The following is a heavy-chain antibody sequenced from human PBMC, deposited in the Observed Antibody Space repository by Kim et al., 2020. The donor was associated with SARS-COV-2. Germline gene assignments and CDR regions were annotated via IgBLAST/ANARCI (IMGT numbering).Heavy chain of an antibody. CDR3: TKDQRIRGVSNYFDH. Sequence: ADSVKGRFTISRDNSKNTVYLQMNNLGAEDTAVYYCTKDQRIRGVSNYFDHWGQGTLVSVSS. D-gene: IGHD3-10*01. V-gene: IGHV3-23*01. J-gene: IGHJ4*02.